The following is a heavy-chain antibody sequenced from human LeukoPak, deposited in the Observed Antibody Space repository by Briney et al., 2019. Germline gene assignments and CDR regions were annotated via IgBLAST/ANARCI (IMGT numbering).Heavy chain of an antibody. D-gene: IGHD3-16*01. CDR1: GFTFSNYA. J-gene: IGHJ4*02. Sequence: GGSLRLSCAASGFTFSNYAMHWVRQAPGKGLEWVSYISSSSSTIYYADSVKGRFTISRDNAKNSLYLQMNSLRAEDTAVYYCARDPGGEPMDYWGQGTLVTLSS. CDR2: ISSSSSTI. CDR3: ARDPGGEPMDY. V-gene: IGHV3-48*04.